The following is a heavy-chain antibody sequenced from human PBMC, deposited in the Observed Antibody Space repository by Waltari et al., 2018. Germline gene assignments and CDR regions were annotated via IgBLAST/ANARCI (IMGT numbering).Heavy chain of an antibody. CDR1: GGTFSSYA. CDR2: IIPIFGTA. V-gene: IGHV1-69*08. D-gene: IGHD3-9*01. CDR3: ARGGEDLTGYSYYFDY. J-gene: IGHJ4*02. Sequence: QVQLVQSGAEVKKPGSSVKVSCKASGGTFSSYAISWVRQAPGQGLEWMGRIIPIFGTANYAQKFQGRVTITADKSTSTAYMELSSLRSEDTAVYYCARGGEDLTGYSYYFDYWGQGTLVTVSS.